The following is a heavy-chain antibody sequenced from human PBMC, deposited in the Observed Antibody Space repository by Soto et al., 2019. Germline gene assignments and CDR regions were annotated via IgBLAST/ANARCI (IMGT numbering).Heavy chain of an antibody. V-gene: IGHV3-74*01. CDR1: GFTFSSYW. J-gene: IGHJ6*02. CDR3: ARDCRSSWGYGMDV. CDR2: INSDGSST. Sequence: EVQLVESGGGLVQPGGSLRLSCAASGFTFSSYWMHWVRQAPGKGLVWVSRINSDGSSTSYADSVKGRFTISRDNAKNTLYLQMNRLRAEDTAVYYCARDCRSSWGYGMDVWGQGTTVTVSS. D-gene: IGHD6-13*01.